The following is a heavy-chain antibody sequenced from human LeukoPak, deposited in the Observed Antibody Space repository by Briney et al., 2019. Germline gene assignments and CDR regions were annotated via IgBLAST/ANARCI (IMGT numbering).Heavy chain of an antibody. CDR3: ARELGCSGGSCYSDGALDI. D-gene: IGHD2-15*01. J-gene: IGHJ3*02. CDR1: GGSISSYY. CDR2: IYYSGST. Sequence: PSETLSLTCTVSGGSISSYYWSWIRQPPGKGLEWIGYIYYSGSTNYNPSLKSRVTISVDTSKNQFSLKLSSVTAADTAVYYCARELGCSGGSCYSDGALDIWGQGTMVTVSS. V-gene: IGHV4-59*01.